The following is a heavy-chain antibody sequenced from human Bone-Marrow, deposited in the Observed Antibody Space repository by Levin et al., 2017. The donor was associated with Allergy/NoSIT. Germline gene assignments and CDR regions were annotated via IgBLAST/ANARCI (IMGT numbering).Heavy chain of an antibody. CDR1: GVTFSSSH. CDR3: ARRGDSNGAFEY. CDR2: ISATGII. D-gene: IGHD4-11*01. Sequence: PGESLKISCAVSGVTFSSSHMNWIRQAPGKGLEWVSYISATGIINYADSVKGRFTTSRDNAKNSVILQMNSLRHEDTAVYYCARRGDSNGAFEYWGQGTLVIVSS. V-gene: IGHV3-69-1*02. J-gene: IGHJ4*02.